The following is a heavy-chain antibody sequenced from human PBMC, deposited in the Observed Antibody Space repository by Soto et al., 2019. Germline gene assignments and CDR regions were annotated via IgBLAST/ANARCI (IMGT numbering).Heavy chain of an antibody. Sequence: EVQLVESGGGLVQPGGSLRLSCAASGFTFSGSVMHWVRQASGKPLEWVGRIGMKSNNFATAYAASVKGRFSISSHNSENMAYLQMSSLKPEDTAVHYWCLMNCSGDACLLPNWGQGTLVTVSS. CDR1: GFTFSGSV. D-gene: IGHD2-15*01. CDR3: CLMNCSGDACLLPN. V-gene: IGHV3-73*02. CDR2: IGMKSNNFAT. J-gene: IGHJ4*02.